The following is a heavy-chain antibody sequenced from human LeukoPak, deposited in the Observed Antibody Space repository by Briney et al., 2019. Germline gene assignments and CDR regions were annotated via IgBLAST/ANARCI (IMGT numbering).Heavy chain of an antibody. J-gene: IGHJ5*02. D-gene: IGHD2-2*01. CDR1: GFTFSNAW. CDR3: TSLGYCSSTSCRRGNWFDP. V-gene: IGHV3-15*01. Sequence: PGGSLRLSCAASGFTFSNAWMSWVRQAPGKGLEWVGRIKSKTDGGTTDYAAPVKGRFTISRDDSENTLYLQMDSLKTEDTAVYYCTSLGYCSSTSCRRGNWFDPWGQGTLVTVSS. CDR2: IKSKTDGGTT.